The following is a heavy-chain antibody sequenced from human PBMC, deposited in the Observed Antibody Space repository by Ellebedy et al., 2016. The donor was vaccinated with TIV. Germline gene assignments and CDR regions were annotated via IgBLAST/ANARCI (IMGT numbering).Heavy chain of an antibody. D-gene: IGHD6-19*01. V-gene: IGHV4-59*01. CDR3: VRGRGIAVAGTYEYTWFDP. CDR1: GGSISSYF. J-gene: IGHJ5*02. Sequence: MPSETLSLTCTVSGGSISSYFWTWIRQPPGKGLEWIGDIYYSGNTYYNPSLKSRASMSFDTSNNHFSLRLNSVTAADTAVYYCVRGRGIAVAGTYEYTWFDPWGQGTLVTVSS. CDR2: IYYSGNT.